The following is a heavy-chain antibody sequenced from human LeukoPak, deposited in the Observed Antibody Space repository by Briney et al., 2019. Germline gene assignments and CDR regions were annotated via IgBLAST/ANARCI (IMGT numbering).Heavy chain of an antibody. V-gene: IGHV4-30-4*01. CDR1: GDSISSGDYY. Sequence: SETLSLTCTVSGDSISSGDYYWSWIRQPPGKDLEWIVYIYHSGSRYYNPSLRTRVSISKDASKNQFSLKLTSVTAADTAIYCARATGWPKGSGAFNYYYGLDVWGQGTTVTVSS. J-gene: IGHJ6*02. D-gene: IGHD3-10*01. CDR3: ARATGWPKGSGAFNYYYGLDV. CDR2: IYHSGSR.